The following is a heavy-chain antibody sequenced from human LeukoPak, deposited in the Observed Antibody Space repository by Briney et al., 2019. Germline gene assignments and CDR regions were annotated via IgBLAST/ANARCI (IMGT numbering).Heavy chain of an antibody. CDR3: ARDLLGRVGATFDY. J-gene: IGHJ4*02. D-gene: IGHD1-26*01. CDR2: INPNSGGT. V-gene: IGHV1-2*02. CDR1: GYTFTGYY. Sequence: ASVKVSCKASGYTFTGYYMHWVRQAPGQGLEWMGWINPNSGGTNYAQKFQGRVTMTRDTSISTACMELSRLRSDDTAVYYCARDLLGRVGATFDYWGQGTLVTVSS.